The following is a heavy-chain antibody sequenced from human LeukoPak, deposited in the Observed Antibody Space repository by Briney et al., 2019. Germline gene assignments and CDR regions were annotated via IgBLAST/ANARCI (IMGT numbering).Heavy chain of an antibody. D-gene: IGHD1-1*01. J-gene: IGHJ4*02. Sequence: GASVKVSCKASGYSFNAYYIHWVRQAPGQRLEWMGWINADNGDTKYSQKFQGRVTIARDTSASTAYMELSSLRLEDTAVYYCARDRGGTGDFDYWGQGTLVTVSS. V-gene: IGHV1-3*01. CDR2: INADNGDT. CDR3: ARDRGGTGDFDY. CDR1: GYSFNAYY.